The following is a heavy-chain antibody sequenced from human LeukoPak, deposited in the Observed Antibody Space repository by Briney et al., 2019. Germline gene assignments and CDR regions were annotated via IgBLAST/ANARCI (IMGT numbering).Heavy chain of an antibody. CDR1: GGTFSSYA. J-gene: IGHJ4*02. Sequence: WASVKVSCKASGGTFSSYAISWVRQAPGQGLEWMGGIIPIFGTANYAQKFQGRVTITADESTSTAYMELSSLRSEDTAVYYCASGHLPVGYFDYWGQGTLVTVSS. V-gene: IGHV1-69*13. CDR2: IIPIFGTA. CDR3: ASGHLPVGYFDY. D-gene: IGHD2-2*01.